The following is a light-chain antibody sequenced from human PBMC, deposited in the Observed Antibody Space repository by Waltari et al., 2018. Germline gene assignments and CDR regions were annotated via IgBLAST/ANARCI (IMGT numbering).Light chain of an antibody. J-gene: IGKJ1*01. CDR1: QSVTRT. V-gene: IGKV3-20*01. CDR2: GAS. CDR3: QHYLRLPAT. Sequence: EIVLTQSPGTLSLSPGERATLSCRARQSVTRTLAWYQQKPGQAPRLLIYGASNRATGIPDRFSGSGSGTGFSLTISRLEPEDFAVYYCQHYLRLPATFGQGTKVEIK.